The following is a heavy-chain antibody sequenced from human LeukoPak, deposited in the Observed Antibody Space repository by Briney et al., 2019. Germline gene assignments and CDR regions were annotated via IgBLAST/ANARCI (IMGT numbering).Heavy chain of an antibody. CDR1: GGSISNYY. J-gene: IGHJ3*02. V-gene: IGHV4-59*12. CDR2: IFYRGSI. D-gene: IGHD3/OR15-3a*01. Sequence: SQTLSLTCTVSGGSISNYYWSWIRQPPGKGLEWIGYIFYRGSIDYSPSLQSRVTISVDTSKNHLSLRLTSVTAADTAVYFCARGVVLGQDDAFDIWGRGTMVTVSS. CDR3: ARGVVLGQDDAFDI.